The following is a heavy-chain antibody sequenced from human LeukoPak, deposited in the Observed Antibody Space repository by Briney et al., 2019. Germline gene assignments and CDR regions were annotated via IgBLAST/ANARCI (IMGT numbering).Heavy chain of an antibody. J-gene: IGHJ4*02. CDR1: GFTFSSYA. V-gene: IGHV3-23*01. D-gene: IGHD2-2*01. CDR2: IFGSGTTT. Sequence: PGGSLRLSCAASGFTFSSYAMSWVRQAPGKGLEWVSGIFGSGTTTYYADSVRGRFTISRDNSKSTLYLQVDSLRAEDTALYYCARSRYWEYQLPRADLDYWGQGTLVTVSS. CDR3: ARSRYWEYQLPRADLDY.